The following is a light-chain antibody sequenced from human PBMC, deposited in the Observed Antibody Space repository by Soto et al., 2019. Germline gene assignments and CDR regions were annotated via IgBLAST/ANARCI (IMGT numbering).Light chain of an antibody. CDR1: ENINKW. V-gene: IGKV1-5*03. CDR3: QHYKISTRYS. CDR2: QAS. Sequence: DIQMTQSPSTLSASVGDRVTITCRASENINKWLAWYQQRPGTVPKLLIYQASNLESGVPARFSGSGSGTDFTLNISSLQPEDFATYYCQHYKISTRYSFGQGTKVEIK. J-gene: IGKJ2*03.